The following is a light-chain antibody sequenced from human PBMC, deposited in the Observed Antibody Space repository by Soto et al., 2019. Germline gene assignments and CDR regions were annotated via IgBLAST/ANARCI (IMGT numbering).Light chain of an antibody. CDR2: AAS. J-gene: IGKJ3*01. CDR3: QQYYSYPLFT. Sequence: AIQMTQSPSSLSASTGDRVTITCRASQGISSYLAWYQQKPGKAPKLLIYAASTLQSGVPSRFSGSGSGTDFTLTISCLQSEDFATYYCQQYYSYPLFTFGPGTKVDIK. CDR1: QGISSY. V-gene: IGKV1-8*01.